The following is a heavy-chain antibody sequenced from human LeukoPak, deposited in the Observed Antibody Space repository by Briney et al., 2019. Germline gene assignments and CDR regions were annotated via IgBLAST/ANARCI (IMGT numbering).Heavy chain of an antibody. J-gene: IGHJ3*02. CDR2: IYNSGS. D-gene: IGHD2-15*01. CDR1: GGSISAYY. Sequence: SETLSLTCTVSGGSISAYYWSWIRQSPGKGLERFGYIYNSGSNYNPSLKRRVTISLDTSRNQFSLKLSSVTAADTAVYFCARGGGYCSGGRCFLDAFNIWGQGTMVTVSS. V-gene: IGHV4-59*01. CDR3: ARGGGYCSGGRCFLDAFNI.